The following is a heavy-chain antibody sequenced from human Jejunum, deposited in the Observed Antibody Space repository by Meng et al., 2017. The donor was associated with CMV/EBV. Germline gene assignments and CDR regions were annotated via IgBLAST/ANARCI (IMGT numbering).Heavy chain of an antibody. CDR3: AKDPTGIAAGVFDC. CDR2: ISGSGGGT. CDR1: GFTFSSYA. D-gene: IGHD6-13*01. V-gene: IGHV3-23*04. Sequence: VEVVESGGGVVQPGGSLRLSCAASGFTFSSYAMSWVRQAPGKGLEWVSTISGSGGGTYYADSVKGRFTISRDNSKNTLYLQMNSLRAEDTAVYYCAKDPTGIAAGVFDCWGQGTLVTVSS. J-gene: IGHJ4*02.